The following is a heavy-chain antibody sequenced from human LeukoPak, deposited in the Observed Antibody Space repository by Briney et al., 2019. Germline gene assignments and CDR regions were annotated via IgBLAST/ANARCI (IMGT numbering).Heavy chain of an antibody. D-gene: IGHD6-6*01. Sequence: SESLSLTCTVSGGSISSYYWSWIRQPPGKGLEWIGYIHTRGSTNYNPSLKSGVTISVATSKNQFSLKLSSVTAADTAVYYCARQYSSSSHFDYWGQGTLVTVSS. CDR3: ARQYSSSSHFDY. V-gene: IGHV4-4*09. CDR1: GGSISSYY. CDR2: IHTRGST. J-gene: IGHJ4*02.